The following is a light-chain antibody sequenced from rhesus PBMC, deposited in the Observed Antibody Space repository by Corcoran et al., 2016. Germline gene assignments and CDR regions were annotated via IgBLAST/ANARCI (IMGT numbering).Light chain of an antibody. V-gene: IGKV1-74*01. CDR2: KAS. CDR1: ENVNNY. Sequence: DIQMTQSPSSLSASVGDRVNITCRASENVNNYLNWYQQKPGKAPKLLIYKASTLQSGVPSRFSGSGSGTDYTFTISSLQPEDVATYYCQHAYGTPYSFGQGTKVEIK. J-gene: IGKJ2*01. CDR3: QHAYGTPYS.